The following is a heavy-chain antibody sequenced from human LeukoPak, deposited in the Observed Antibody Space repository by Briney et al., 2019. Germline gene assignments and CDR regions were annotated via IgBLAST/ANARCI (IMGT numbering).Heavy chain of an antibody. V-gene: IGHV3-53*01. Sequence: PGGSLRLSCAASGFTVVINHMSWVRQAPGKGLEWVSVIYSSGTTSYTDSVKGRFTISRDDSKNTLYLQMNSLRVEDTAVYYCGALYDGGGYYDYWGQGTLVTVSS. CDR1: GFTVVINH. CDR2: IYSSGTT. J-gene: IGHJ4*02. D-gene: IGHD3-22*01. CDR3: GALYDGGGYYDY.